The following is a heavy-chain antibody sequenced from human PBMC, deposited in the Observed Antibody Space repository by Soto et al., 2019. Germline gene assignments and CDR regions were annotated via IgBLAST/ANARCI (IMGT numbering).Heavy chain of an antibody. D-gene: IGHD3-22*01. V-gene: IGHV4-30-4*01. CDR1: GGSISSGDYY. CDR2: IYYSGST. Sequence: PSETLSLTCTVSGGSISSGDYYWSWIRQPPGKGLEWIGYIYYSGSTYYNPSLKSRVTISVDTSKNQFSLKLSSVTAADTAVYYCARKNHYYDSSGYLSWRTNWFDPWGPGTLVTVFS. J-gene: IGHJ5*02. CDR3: ARKNHYYDSSGYLSWRTNWFDP.